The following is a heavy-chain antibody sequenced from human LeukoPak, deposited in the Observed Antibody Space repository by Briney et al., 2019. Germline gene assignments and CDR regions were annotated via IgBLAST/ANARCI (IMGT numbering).Heavy chain of an antibody. CDR2: IYTSGST. CDR1: GGSISSGSYY. V-gene: IGHV4-61*02. Sequence: SETLSLTCTVSGGSISSGSYYWSWIRQPAGKGLEWIGRIYTSGSTNYNPSLKSRVTISVDTSKNQFSLKLSSVTAADTAVYYCARESLVVGATIALYAFDIWGQGTMVTVSS. J-gene: IGHJ3*02. CDR3: ARESLVVGATIALYAFDI. D-gene: IGHD1-26*01.